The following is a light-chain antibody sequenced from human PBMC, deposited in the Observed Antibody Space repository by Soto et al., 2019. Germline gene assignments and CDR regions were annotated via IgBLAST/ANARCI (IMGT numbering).Light chain of an antibody. J-gene: IGKJ1*01. CDR1: QSVSSN. CDR2: GAS. CDR3: QQYNNWPWT. V-gene: IGKV3-15*01. Sequence: EIVVTQYPATLSVSPGERATLSCRASQSVSSNLAWYQQKPGQAPRLLMYGASTRATGIPARFSGSGSGTEFTLTISSLQSEDFAIYYCQQYNNWPWTFGQGTKVDIK.